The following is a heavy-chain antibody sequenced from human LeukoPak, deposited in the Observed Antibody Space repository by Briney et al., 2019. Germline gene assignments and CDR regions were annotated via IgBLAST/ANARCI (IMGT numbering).Heavy chain of an antibody. CDR3: ARDSRLSLSYGSGHPYYFDY. V-gene: IGHV3-7*01. CDR1: GFTFSSYS. J-gene: IGHJ4*02. D-gene: IGHD3-10*01. Sequence: PGGSLRLSCAASGFTFSSYSMNWVRQAPGKGLEWVANIKQDGSEKYYVDSVKGRFTISRDNAKNSLYLQMNSLRAEDTAVYYCARDSRLSLSYGSGHPYYFDYWGQGTLVTVSS. CDR2: IKQDGSEK.